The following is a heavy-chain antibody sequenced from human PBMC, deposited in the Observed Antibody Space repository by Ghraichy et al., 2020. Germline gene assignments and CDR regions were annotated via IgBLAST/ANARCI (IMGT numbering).Heavy chain of an antibody. CDR1: GFSFDQFD. Sequence: GGSLRLSCAASGFSFDQFDMSWVRQVPGKGLEWVSGLNWHGGSAGYADSVKGRFTISRDNAKNSLYLQMNSLRAEDTALYYCARGQQVVIDYSYYYCMDVWGQGTSVTVSS. V-gene: IGHV3-20*04. D-gene: IGHD6-13*01. CDR3: ARGQQVVIDYSYYYCMDV. J-gene: IGHJ6*02. CDR2: LNWHGGSA.